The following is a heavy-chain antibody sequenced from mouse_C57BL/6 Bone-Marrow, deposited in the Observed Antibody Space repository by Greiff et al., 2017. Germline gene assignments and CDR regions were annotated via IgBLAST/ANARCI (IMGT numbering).Heavy chain of an antibody. V-gene: IGHV5-12*01. CDR1: GFTFSDYY. CDR3: ARHQRPYYAMGY. CDR2: ISNGGGST. Sequence: EVKVEESGGGLVQPGGSLKLSCAASGFTFSDYYMYWVRQTPEKRLEWVAYISNGGGSTYYPATVKGRFTISRDNAKNTLYLQRSRLKSEDTAMYYCARHQRPYYAMGYWGQGTSVPVSS. J-gene: IGHJ4*01.